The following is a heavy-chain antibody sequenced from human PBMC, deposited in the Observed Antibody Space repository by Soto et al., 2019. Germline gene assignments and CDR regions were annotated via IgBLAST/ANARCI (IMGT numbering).Heavy chain of an antibody. Sequence: SESLSLTCAVSGGFITNDYWSWIRQPPGKGLEWIGYVHHTGSTNYKPSLKSRVTISVDKSKNQFSLKLTSVTAADTAVYYCARHPIRYYDVLTGQIVYPEFNWVDPWGHGILVTVSS. V-gene: IGHV4-59*08. J-gene: IGHJ5*02. CDR2: VHHTGST. CDR3: ARHPIRYYDVLTGQIVYPEFNWVDP. CDR1: GGFITNDY. D-gene: IGHD3-9*01.